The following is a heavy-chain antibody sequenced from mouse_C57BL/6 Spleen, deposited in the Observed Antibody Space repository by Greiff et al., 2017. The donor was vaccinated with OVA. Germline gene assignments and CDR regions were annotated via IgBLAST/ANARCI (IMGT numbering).Heavy chain of an antibody. J-gene: IGHJ2*01. Sequence: EVQLVESGEGLVKPGGSLKLSCAASGFTFSSYAMSWVRQTPEKRLEWVAYISSGGDYIYYADTVKGRFTISRDNARNTLYLQRSSLKSEDTAMYYCTRVPIDSSGFLFDYWGQGTTLTVSS. V-gene: IGHV5-9-1*02. D-gene: IGHD3-2*02. CDR3: TRVPIDSSGFLFDY. CDR1: GFTFSSYA. CDR2: ISSGGDYI.